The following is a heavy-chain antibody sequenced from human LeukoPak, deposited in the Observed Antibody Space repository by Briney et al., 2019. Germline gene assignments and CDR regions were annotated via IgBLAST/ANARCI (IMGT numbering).Heavy chain of an antibody. CDR1: GFTFSSYA. Sequence: GGSLRLSCAASGFTFSSYAMSWVRQAQGKGLEWVSGISGSGGITDSADSVKGRFTVSRDNSKNTLYLQMNSLRAEDTAVYYCAKAFKTGYNVDTLDYWGQGTLVTVSS. V-gene: IGHV3-23*01. CDR2: ISGSGGIT. D-gene: IGHD5-24*01. CDR3: AKAFKTGYNVDTLDY. J-gene: IGHJ4*02.